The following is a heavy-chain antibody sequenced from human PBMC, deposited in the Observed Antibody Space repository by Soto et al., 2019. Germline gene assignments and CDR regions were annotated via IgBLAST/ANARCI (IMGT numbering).Heavy chain of an antibody. CDR3: ARAYTGRLPRRAAHYYALDV. J-gene: IGHJ6*02. CDR2: IVAARDT. V-gene: IGHV3-13*01. Sequence: PGGSLRLSCTASGFSFSDYDMHWVRQAPGKGLEGVATIVAARDTNYTGSVKHRFTISRENARNTMFLQMNSVTVGDTAVYYCARAYTGRLPRRAAHYYALDVWGQGIMVTVSS. CDR1: GFSFSDYD. D-gene: IGHD2-15*01.